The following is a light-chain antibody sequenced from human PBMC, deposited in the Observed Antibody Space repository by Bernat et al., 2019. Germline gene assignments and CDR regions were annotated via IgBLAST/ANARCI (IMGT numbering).Light chain of an antibody. CDR2: AAS. J-gene: IGKJ2*01. V-gene: IGKV1-39*01. CDR3: QQIYSTPRT. CDR1: QSISSY. Sequence: DIQMTQSPSSLSASVGDRVTITCRASQSISSYLNWYQQKPGKAPKLLIYAASSLQSGVPSRFSGSGSGTDFTLTISSLQPADFATYYCQQIYSTPRTFGQGTKLEIK.